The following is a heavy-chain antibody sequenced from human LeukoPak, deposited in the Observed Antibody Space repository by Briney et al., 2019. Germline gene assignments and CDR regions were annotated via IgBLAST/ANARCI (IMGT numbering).Heavy chain of an antibody. D-gene: IGHD3-10*01. CDR1: GGTFSSYA. CDR3: ASPLTGSSQT. J-gene: IGHJ5*02. Sequence: GSSVKVSCKASGGTFSSYAINWVRQATGQGLEWMGWMNPHNGNTGYAQKFQGRVTMTRNTSISTAYMELSSLRSEDTAVYYCASPLTGSSQTWGQGTLVTVSS. V-gene: IGHV1-8*02. CDR2: MNPHNGNT.